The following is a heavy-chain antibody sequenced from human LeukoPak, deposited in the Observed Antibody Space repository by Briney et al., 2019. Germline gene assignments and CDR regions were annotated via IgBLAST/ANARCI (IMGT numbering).Heavy chain of an antibody. V-gene: IGHV4-4*09. D-gene: IGHD5-24*01. J-gene: IGHJ3*02. CDR3: ARHRAEMATITDGAFDI. CDR2: IYTTGST. CDR1: GSSIGTYS. Sequence: SETLSLTCTVSGSSIGTYSWSWIRQPPGKGLEWVGYIYTTGSTHYNPSLKSRVTMSLDTSKNQLSLRLSSVTAADTAVFYCARHRAEMATITDGAFDIWGQGTMVTVSS.